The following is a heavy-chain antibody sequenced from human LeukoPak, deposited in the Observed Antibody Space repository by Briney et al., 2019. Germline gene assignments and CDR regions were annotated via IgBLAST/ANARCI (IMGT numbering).Heavy chain of an antibody. V-gene: IGHV3-64*01. CDR2: ISGNGGST. Sequence: GGSLRLSCAASGFTFSSYALHWVRQAPGKGLEYVSAISGNGGSTDYANSVKGRFTISRDNSKNTLYLQMGSLRPDDMAVYYCATASTTSGYDHGGQGTLVTVSS. J-gene: IGHJ4*02. D-gene: IGHD4-17*01. CDR1: GFTFSSYA. CDR3: ATASTTSGYDH.